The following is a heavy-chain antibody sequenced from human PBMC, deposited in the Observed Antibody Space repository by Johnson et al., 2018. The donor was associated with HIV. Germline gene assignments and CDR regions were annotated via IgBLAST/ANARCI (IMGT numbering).Heavy chain of an antibody. CDR2: ISSSGSTI. Sequence: QMQLVESGGGLVKPGGSLRLSCAASGFTFSDYYMSWIRQAPGKGLEWVSYISSSGSTIYYADSVKGRFTISRDNAMNSLYLQMNTVRAEDTAVYYCAKVIAVAGTGAFDIWGQGTMVTVSS. CDR1: GFTFSDYY. D-gene: IGHD6-19*01. V-gene: IGHV3-11*04. J-gene: IGHJ3*02. CDR3: AKVIAVAGTGAFDI.